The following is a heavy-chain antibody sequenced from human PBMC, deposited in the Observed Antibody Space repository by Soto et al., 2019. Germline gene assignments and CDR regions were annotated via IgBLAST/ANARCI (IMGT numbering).Heavy chain of an antibody. Sequence: QVQLVQSGAEEMKPGASVKVACKACGYTLTRCSIHWVRQARGQRLEWMGWINAGNGNTKFSQKFQGRVTITRDTSASTAYMELRGLRSEDTAVYYCAILATYYFDNSDNYFDFWGQGTLVTVSS. V-gene: IGHV1-3*05. CDR2: INAGNGNT. CDR3: AILATYYFDNSDNYFDF. D-gene: IGHD3-22*01. CDR1: GYTLTRCS. J-gene: IGHJ4*02.